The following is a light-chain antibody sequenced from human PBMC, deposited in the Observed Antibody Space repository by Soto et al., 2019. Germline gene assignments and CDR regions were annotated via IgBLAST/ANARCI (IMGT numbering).Light chain of an antibody. CDR3: AAWDDSLSAHV. CDR1: SSNIGSNY. V-gene: IGLV1-47*01. CDR2: RNN. J-gene: IGLJ2*01. Sequence: QPVLTQPPSASGTPGQRVTISCSGSSSNIGSNYVYWYQQLPGTAPKLLIYRNNQRPSGVSDRFSGSKSGTSASLAISGLRSEDEADYYCAAWDDSLSAHVFGGGTKLTVL.